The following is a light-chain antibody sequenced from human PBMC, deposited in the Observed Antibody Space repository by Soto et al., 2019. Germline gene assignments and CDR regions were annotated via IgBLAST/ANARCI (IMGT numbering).Light chain of an antibody. CDR1: SSDVGGSNL. CDR3: CSYAGNSLGV. Sequence: QPVLTQPRSVSGSPGQSVTISCTGTSSDVGGSNLVSWYQQHAGRAPKLVIYDVIKRPSGVPDRFSGSKSGNTASLTISGLQVEDEADYYCCSYAGNSLGVFGGGTKVTVL. CDR2: DVI. J-gene: IGLJ3*02. V-gene: IGLV2-11*01.